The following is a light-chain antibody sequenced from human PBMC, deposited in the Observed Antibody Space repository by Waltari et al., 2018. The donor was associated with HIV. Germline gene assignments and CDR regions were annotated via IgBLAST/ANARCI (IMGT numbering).Light chain of an antibody. CDR1: KLGDKY. Sequence: SYELTQPPSVSVSPGQTASITCSGDKLGDKYACWYQQKPGQSPVLVIFQNTKRPSGIPERFSGSISENTATLTISGTQAMDEADYFCQAWDSSTAYVFGTGTKVTVL. J-gene: IGLJ1*01. V-gene: IGLV3-1*01. CDR3: QAWDSSTAYV. CDR2: QNT.